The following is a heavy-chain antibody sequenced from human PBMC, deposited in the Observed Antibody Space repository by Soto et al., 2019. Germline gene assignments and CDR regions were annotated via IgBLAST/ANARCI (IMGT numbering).Heavy chain of an antibody. CDR1: GGSFSGYY. V-gene: IGHV4-34*01. CDR3: ARGCYHAGSSSSWYRYYYGMDV. D-gene: IGHD6-13*01. Sequence: SETLSLTCAVYGGSFSGYYWSWIRQPPGKGLEWIGEINHSGSTNYNPSLKSRVTISVDTSKNQFSLKLSSVTAADTAVYYCARGCYHAGSSSSWYRYYYGMDVWGQGTTVT. CDR2: INHSGST. J-gene: IGHJ6*02.